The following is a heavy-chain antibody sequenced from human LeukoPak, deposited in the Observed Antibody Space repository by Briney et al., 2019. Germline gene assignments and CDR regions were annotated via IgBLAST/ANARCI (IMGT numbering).Heavy chain of an antibody. CDR1: GYTFTSYD. CDR2: MNPNSGNT. D-gene: IGHD1-26*01. CDR3: ARGWSIVGAKNIRFHQKYDY. J-gene: IGHJ4*02. Sequence: ASVKVSCKASGYTFTSYDINWVRQATGQGLEWMGWMNPNSGNTGYAQKFQGRVTMTRNTSISTAYMELSSLRSEDTAVYYCARGWSIVGAKNIRFHQKYDYWGQGTLVTVSS. V-gene: IGHV1-8*01.